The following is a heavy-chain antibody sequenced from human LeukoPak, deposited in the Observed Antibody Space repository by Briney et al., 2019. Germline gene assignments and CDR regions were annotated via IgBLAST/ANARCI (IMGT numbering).Heavy chain of an antibody. CDR1: GFTFSSYA. Sequence: GGSLRLSCAASGFTFSSYAMSWVRQAPGKGLEWVAVISYDGSNKYYADSVKGRFTISRDNSKNTLYLQMNSLRAEDTAVYYCARAYEYACNYWGQGTLVTVSS. CDR3: ARAYEYACNY. CDR2: ISYDGSNK. D-gene: IGHD2/OR15-2a*01. V-gene: IGHV3-30-3*01. J-gene: IGHJ4*02.